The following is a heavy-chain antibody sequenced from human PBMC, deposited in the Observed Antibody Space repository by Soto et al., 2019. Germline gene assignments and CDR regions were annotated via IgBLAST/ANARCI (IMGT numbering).Heavy chain of an antibody. Sequence: PSETLSLTCTVSGGSISSGGYYWSWIRQHPGKGLEWIGYIYYSGSTYYNPSLKSRVTISVDTSKNQFSLKLSSVTAADTAVYYCAKSNYYDSSGYEPYFDYWGQGTLVTVSS. J-gene: IGHJ4*02. D-gene: IGHD3-22*01. CDR1: GGSISSGGYY. CDR3: AKSNYYDSSGYEPYFDY. V-gene: IGHV4-31*03. CDR2: IYYSGST.